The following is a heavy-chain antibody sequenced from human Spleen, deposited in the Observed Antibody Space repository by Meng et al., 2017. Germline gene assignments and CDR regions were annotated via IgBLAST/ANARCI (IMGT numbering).Heavy chain of an antibody. Sequence: GESLKISCAASGFTFSSYSMNWVRQAPGKGLEWVSSISSSSSYIYYADSVKGRFTISRDNAKNSLYLQMNSLRAEDTAVYYCARVGYYDYVWGSYQFDYWGQGTLVTVSS. CDR3: ARVGYYDYVWGSYQFDY. V-gene: IGHV3-21*01. J-gene: IGHJ4*02. CDR2: ISSSSSYI. CDR1: GFTFSSYS. D-gene: IGHD3-16*02.